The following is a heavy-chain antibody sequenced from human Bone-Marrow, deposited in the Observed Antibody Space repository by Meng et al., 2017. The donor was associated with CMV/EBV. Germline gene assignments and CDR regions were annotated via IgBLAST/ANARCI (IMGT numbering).Heavy chain of an antibody. CDR2: IRSKANSYAT. Sequence: GESLKISCAASGFTFSGSAMHWVRQASGKGLEWVGRIRSKANSYATAYAASVKGRFTISRDDSKNTAYLQMNSLKTEDTAGYYCTSFVPGIAAAGRDYWGQGTLVTVSS. J-gene: IGHJ4*02. CDR1: GFTFSGSA. V-gene: IGHV3-73*01. D-gene: IGHD6-13*01. CDR3: TSFVPGIAAAGRDY.